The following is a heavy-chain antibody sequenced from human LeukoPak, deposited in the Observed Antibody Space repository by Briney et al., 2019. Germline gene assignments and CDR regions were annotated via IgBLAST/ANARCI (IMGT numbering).Heavy chain of an antibody. CDR3: AKSPIVPASWVRPGFDY. CDR1: EFTFSSYV. Sequence: GGSLRLSCAASEFTFSSYVMAWVRQAPGKALEWVSAIGGSGGSTYYADSVRGRFTFSRGNSQNTLYLQMTSLTVDDTAVYYCAKSPIVPASWVRPGFDYWGQGTLVIVSS. CDR2: IGGSGGST. J-gene: IGHJ4*02. D-gene: IGHD2-2*01. V-gene: IGHV3-23*01.